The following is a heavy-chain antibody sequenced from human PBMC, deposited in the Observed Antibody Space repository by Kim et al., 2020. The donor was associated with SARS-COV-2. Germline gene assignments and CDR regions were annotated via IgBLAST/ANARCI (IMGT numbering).Heavy chain of an antibody. D-gene: IGHD4-17*01. J-gene: IGHJ4*02. CDR3: ARLSGDYVIPHFDY. CDR2: IYHSGST. V-gene: IGHV4-4*02. Sequence: SETLSLTCAVSGGSISSSNWWSWVRQPPGKGLEWIGEIYHSGSTNYNPSLKSRVTISVDKSKNQFSLKLSSVTAADTAVYYCARLSGDYVIPHFDYWGQGTLVTVSS. CDR1: GGSISSSNW.